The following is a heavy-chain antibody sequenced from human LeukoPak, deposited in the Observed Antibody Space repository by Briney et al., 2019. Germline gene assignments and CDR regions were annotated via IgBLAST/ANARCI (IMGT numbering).Heavy chain of an antibody. CDR1: GGSFSGYY. Sequence: PLETLSLTCAVYGGSFSGYYWSWIRQPPGKGLEWIGEINHSGSTNYNPSLKSRVTISVDTSKNQFSLKLNSVTAADTAVYYCARVGVSPNSAWKSDWGQGTLVTVSS. D-gene: IGHD1-1*01. CDR3: ARVGVSPNSAWKSD. J-gene: IGHJ4*02. V-gene: IGHV4-34*01. CDR2: INHSGST.